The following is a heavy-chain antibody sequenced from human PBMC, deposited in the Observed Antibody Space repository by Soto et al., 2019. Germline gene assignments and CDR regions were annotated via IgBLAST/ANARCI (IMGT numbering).Heavy chain of an antibody. D-gene: IGHD6-13*01. CDR2: ISSSSDYI. J-gene: IGHJ4*02. CDR1: GFTFTSYT. V-gene: IGHV3-21*06. Sequence: AGGSLRLSCAASGFTFTSYTMNWVRQAPGKWLEWVSSISSSSDYIYYADSMKGRVTISRDNAKNSLFLDMNSLTGEDTAVYYCARARVYATGPLDFWGQGXLVTVYS. CDR3: ARARVYATGPLDF.